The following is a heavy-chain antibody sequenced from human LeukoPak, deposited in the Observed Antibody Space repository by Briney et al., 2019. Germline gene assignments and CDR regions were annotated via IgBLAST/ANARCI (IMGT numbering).Heavy chain of an antibody. Sequence: GGSLRLSCAASGFTFSSYGMHWVRQAPGKGLEWVAVISYDGSNKYYADSVKGRFTISRDNSKNTLYLQMNSLRAEDTGVYYCAKVAPYYYDSSGYPDYWGQGTLVTVSS. CDR1: GFTFSSYG. CDR2: ISYDGSNK. V-gene: IGHV3-30*18. D-gene: IGHD3-22*01. J-gene: IGHJ4*02. CDR3: AKVAPYYYDSSGYPDY.